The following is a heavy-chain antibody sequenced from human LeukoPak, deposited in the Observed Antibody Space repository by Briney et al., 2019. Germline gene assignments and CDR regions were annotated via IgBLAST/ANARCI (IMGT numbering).Heavy chain of an antibody. CDR2: IWYDGSNK. Sequence: AGSLRLSCAASGFTFSSYGMYWVRQAPGKGLEWVAVIWYDGSNKYYAESVKGRVTISRDNSKSTAYLQMNSLRAEDTAVYYCARGPSITGTTPYYYYMDVWGKGATVTVSS. J-gene: IGHJ6*03. CDR1: GFTFSSYG. V-gene: IGHV3-33*01. D-gene: IGHD1-7*01. CDR3: ARGPSITGTTPYYYYMDV.